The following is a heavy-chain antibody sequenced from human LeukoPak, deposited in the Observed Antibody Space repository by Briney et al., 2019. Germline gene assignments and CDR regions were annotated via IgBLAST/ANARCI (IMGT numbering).Heavy chain of an antibody. J-gene: IGHJ3*02. D-gene: IGHD6-6*01. CDR2: ITTRSAI. CDR3: ARGKTGPRIAARHRAFDI. V-gene: IGHV3-48*01. CDR1: GFTFSSYS. Sequence: GGSLRLSCAASGFTFSSYSMNWVRQAPGKGLEWVSYITTRSAIYYADSVKGRFTISRDNAEDSLYLQMNSLRAEDTAVYYCARGKTGPRIAARHRAFDIWGQGTMVTVSS.